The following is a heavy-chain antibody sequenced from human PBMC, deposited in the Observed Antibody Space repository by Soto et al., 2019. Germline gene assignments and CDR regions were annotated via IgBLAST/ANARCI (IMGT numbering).Heavy chain of an antibody. CDR1: GYTFTSYG. J-gene: IGHJ5*02. CDR2: INAANGDT. CDR3: VRRHVSATGIDWFDP. V-gene: IGHV1-3*01. D-gene: IGHD6-13*01. Sequence: ASVKVSCKASGYTFTSYGIHWVRQAPGQRLEWMGWINAANGDTKYSPKFQGRVTMTRDTSASTAYMELSSLRSEDTAVYYCVRRHVSATGIDWFDPWGQGTLVTSPQ.